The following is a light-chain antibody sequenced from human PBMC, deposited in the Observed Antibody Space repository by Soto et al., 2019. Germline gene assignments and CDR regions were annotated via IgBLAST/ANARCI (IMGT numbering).Light chain of an antibody. CDR1: QTISSW. J-gene: IGKJ1*01. V-gene: IGKV1-5*03. CDR2: KAS. Sequence: DIQMTQSPSTLSGSVGDRVTITCRASQTISSWLAWYQQKPGKAHKLLIYKASTLKSGVQSRFSGSGSGTEFTLTIRSLQPGDFATYYCKHYNSYSEAFGQGTKVDIK. CDR3: KHYNSYSEA.